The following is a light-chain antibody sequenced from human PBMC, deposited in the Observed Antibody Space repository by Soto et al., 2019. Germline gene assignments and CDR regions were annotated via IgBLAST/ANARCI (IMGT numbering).Light chain of an antibody. V-gene: IGKV1-39*01. CDR1: ESIRNE. CDR3: QQSFTTPWT. CDR2: DTF. Sequence: DIQMTQSPSSLSASLGDRVTITCRPSESIRNELNWFQQRLGKAPRLLIYDTFTLQSGVPSRFSGSVSGTEFSLTISSLQAGDSAIYYCQQSFTTPWTFXQGTKVDIK. J-gene: IGKJ1*01.